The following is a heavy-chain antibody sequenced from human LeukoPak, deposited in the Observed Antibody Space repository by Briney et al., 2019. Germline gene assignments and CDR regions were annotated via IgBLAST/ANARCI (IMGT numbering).Heavy chain of an antibody. CDR2: ISGSGGST. V-gene: IGHV3-23*01. CDR1: GFTFSSYA. Sequence: GGSLRLSCAASGFTFSSYAMSWVRQAPGKGLEWVSAISGSGGSTYYADSVKGRFTISRDNSRNTLYLQMNSLRAEDTAVYYCAKSPIVVVPAAICFWGQGTLVTVSS. CDR3: AKSPIVVVPAAICF. J-gene: IGHJ4*02. D-gene: IGHD2-2*02.